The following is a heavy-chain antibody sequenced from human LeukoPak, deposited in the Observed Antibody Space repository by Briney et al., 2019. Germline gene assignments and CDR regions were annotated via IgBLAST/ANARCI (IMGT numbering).Heavy chain of an antibody. D-gene: IGHD3-22*01. CDR3: AKQAYDSPRTDFDY. CDR1: GFTFSSYG. V-gene: IGHV3-30*18. CDR2: ISDGRGNT. J-gene: IGHJ4*02. Sequence: PGRSLRLSCAASGFTFSSYGMHWVRQAPGKGLEWVAVISDGRGNTFYADSVKGRFTISRDNSKNMLYLQMNSLRAEDTAVYYCAKQAYDSPRTDFDYWGQATLVAV.